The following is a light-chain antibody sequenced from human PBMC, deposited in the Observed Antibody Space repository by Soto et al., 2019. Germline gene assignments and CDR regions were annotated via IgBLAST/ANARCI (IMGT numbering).Light chain of an antibody. CDR2: GNT. CDR1: SSNIGAGYD. V-gene: IGLV1-40*01. Sequence: QSVLTQPPSMSGAPGQRVTISCTGSSSNIGAGYDVHWYQHLPGTAPKLLIYGNTNRPSGVPDRFSGSKSGTSASLAITGLQAEDEADYYCQSHDSSLNSWVFGGGTKLTGL. J-gene: IGLJ3*02. CDR3: QSHDSSLNSWV.